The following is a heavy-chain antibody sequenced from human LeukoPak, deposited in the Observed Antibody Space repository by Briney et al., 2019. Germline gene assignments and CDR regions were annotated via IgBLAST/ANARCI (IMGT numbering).Heavy chain of an antibody. V-gene: IGHV3-9*03. D-gene: IGHD6-6*01. Sequence: HPGGSLRLSCAASGFTFDDYAMHWVRQAPGEGLEWVSGISWNSGSIGYADSVKGRFTISRDNAKNSLYLQMNSLRAEDMALYYCSKAGGSSSSHFDYWGQGTLVTVSS. J-gene: IGHJ4*02. CDR2: ISWNSGSI. CDR3: SKAGGSSSSHFDY. CDR1: GFTFDDYA.